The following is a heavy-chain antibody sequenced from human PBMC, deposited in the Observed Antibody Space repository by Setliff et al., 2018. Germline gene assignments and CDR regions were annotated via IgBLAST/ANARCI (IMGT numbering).Heavy chain of an antibody. D-gene: IGHD6-6*01. CDR3: APSHQYSSSPFDY. Sequence: SETLSLTCTVSGGSISSTNHYWSWIRQPPGKGLEWIGDLSYSGSTKYNPSLKNRVTISVDTSKKQSSLKLNSMTAADTAMYYCAPSHQYSSSPFDYWGQGTLVTVSS. CDR2: LSYSGST. V-gene: IGHV4-61*01. J-gene: IGHJ4*02. CDR1: GGSISSTNHY.